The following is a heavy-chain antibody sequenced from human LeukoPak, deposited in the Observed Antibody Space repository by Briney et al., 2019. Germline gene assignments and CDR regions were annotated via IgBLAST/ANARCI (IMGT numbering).Heavy chain of an antibody. CDR1: GFTFSSYE. V-gene: IGHV3-48*03. CDR2: ISSSGSTI. Sequence: QPGGSLRLSCAASGFTFSSYEMNWVRQAPGKGLEWVSYISSSGSTIYHADSVKGRFTISRDNAKNSLYLQMNSLRAEDTAVYYCARGQSYLSYWGQGTLVTVSS. CDR3: ARGQSYLSY. D-gene: IGHD1-26*01. J-gene: IGHJ4*02.